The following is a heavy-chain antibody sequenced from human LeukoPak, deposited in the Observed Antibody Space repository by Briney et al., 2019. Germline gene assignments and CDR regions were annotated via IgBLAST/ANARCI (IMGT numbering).Heavy chain of an antibody. D-gene: IGHD3-16*01. CDR3: AKVTGGDMITYGGLDY. Sequence: GGSLRLSCAASGFTFRNYAMTWVRQAPGKGLEWVSAITGNGISTYYADSVKGRFTISRDNPKNTLYLQMHSLRAEDTAMYYCAKVTGGDMITYGGLDYWGQGTLVTVSS. CDR1: GFTFRNYA. CDR2: ITGNGIST. V-gene: IGHV3-23*01. J-gene: IGHJ4*02.